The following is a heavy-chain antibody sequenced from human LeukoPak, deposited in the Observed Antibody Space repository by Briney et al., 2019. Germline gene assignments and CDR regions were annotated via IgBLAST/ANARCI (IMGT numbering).Heavy chain of an antibody. CDR3: ARDPASSGWPFFDY. V-gene: IGHV1-3*01. J-gene: IGHJ4*02. CDR1: GYTFTSYA. D-gene: IGHD6-19*01. CDR2: INAGNDNT. Sequence: ASVKVSCKASGYTFTSYAMHWVRQAPGQRLEWMGWINAGNDNTKYSQKFQGRVTITADKSTSTAYMELSSLRSEDTAVYYCARDPASSGWPFFDYWGQGTLVTVSS.